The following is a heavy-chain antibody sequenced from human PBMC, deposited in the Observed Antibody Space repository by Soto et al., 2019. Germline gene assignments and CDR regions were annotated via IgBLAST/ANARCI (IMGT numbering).Heavy chain of an antibody. D-gene: IGHD5-12*01. J-gene: IGHJ6*02. CDR2: ISGSGGST. V-gene: IGHV3-23*01. Sequence: EVQLLESGGGLVQPGGSLRLSCAASGFTFSSYAMSWVRQAPGKGLEWVSAISGSGGSTYYADSVKGRFTISRDNSKNTLYLQMNSLRAEDTAVYYCARRGYSGYLPPYYYGMDVWGQGTTVTVSS. CDR1: GFTFSSYA. CDR3: ARRGYSGYLPPYYYGMDV.